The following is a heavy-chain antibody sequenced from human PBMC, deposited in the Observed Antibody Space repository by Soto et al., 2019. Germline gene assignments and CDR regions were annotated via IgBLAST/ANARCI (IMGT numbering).Heavy chain of an antibody. CDR3: AREGYRKYSYYGMDV. V-gene: IGHV3-11*01. Sequence: GGSLRLSCAASGFTFSDYYMSWIRQAPGKGLEWVSYISSSGSTIYQADSVKGRFTISRDNAKNSLYLQMNSLRAEDTAVYYCAREGYRKYSYYGMDVWGQGTTGTVSS. CDR1: GFTFSDYY. J-gene: IGHJ6*02. D-gene: IGHD5-18*01. CDR2: ISSSGSTI.